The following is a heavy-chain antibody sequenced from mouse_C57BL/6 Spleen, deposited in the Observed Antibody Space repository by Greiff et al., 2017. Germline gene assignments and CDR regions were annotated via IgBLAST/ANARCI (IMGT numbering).Heavy chain of an antibody. CDR1: GYTFTDYY. D-gene: IGHD1-1*01. Sequence: EVQLQQSGPVLVKPGASVKMSCKASGYTFTDYYMNWVKQSHGKSLEWIGVINPYNGGTSYNQKFKGKATLTVDKSSSTAHMELNSLTSEDSAVYYCARGRTTVGAMDYWGQGTSVTVSS. CDR3: ARGRTTVGAMDY. CDR2: INPYNGGT. J-gene: IGHJ4*01. V-gene: IGHV1-19*01.